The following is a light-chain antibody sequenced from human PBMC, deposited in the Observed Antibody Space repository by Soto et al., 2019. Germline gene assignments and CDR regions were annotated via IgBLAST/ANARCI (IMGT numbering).Light chain of an antibody. CDR1: ESVASNY. V-gene: IGKV3-20*01. CDR3: QQYGSSPWT. CDR2: GAS. J-gene: IGKJ1*01. Sequence: EIVLTQSPGTLSLSPGEGATLSCRASESVASNYLSWYQQKPGQAPRLLFYGASIRATGIPDRFSGSGSGTDFTLTLTRLQHEDFAVYYCQQYGSSPWTSGQGTKVEIK.